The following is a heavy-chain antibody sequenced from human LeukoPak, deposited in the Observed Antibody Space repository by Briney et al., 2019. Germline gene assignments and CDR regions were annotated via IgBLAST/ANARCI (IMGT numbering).Heavy chain of an antibody. Sequence: ASVKVSCKASGYTFTSYGISWVRQAPGQGLGWMGWMSAYSGNANYAQKLQGRVTVTTDTSTSTAYMELRSLRSDDTAVYYCARITYSRSSSVFDNGGQGTLVTVSS. CDR1: GYTFTSYG. D-gene: IGHD6-6*01. CDR3: ARITYSRSSSVFDN. J-gene: IGHJ4*02. V-gene: IGHV1-18*01. CDR2: MSAYSGNA.